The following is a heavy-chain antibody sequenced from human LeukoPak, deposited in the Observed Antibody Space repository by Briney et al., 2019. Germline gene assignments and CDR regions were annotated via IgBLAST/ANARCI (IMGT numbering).Heavy chain of an antibody. J-gene: IGHJ4*02. CDR2: TNSGGTST. CDR3: AKQSYARSLGE. Sequence: SGGSLRLSCATSGFPFSDFSMSWVRQAPGMGLEWISTTNSGGTSTYYAESVKGRFTISRDNSKNTLYLQMSSLRVEDTAVYYCAKQSYARSLGEGGPGTLVSVSS. D-gene: IGHD2-8*01. V-gene: IGHV3-23*01. CDR1: GFPFSDFS.